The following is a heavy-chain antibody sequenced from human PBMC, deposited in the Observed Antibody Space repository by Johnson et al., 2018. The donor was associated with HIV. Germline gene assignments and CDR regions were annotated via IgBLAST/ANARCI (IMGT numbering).Heavy chain of an antibody. V-gene: IGHV3-30*18. CDR2: ISFDGSNK. J-gene: IGHJ3*01. Sequence: QVQLVESGGGVVQAGRSLRLSCAASGFTFSSYGMHWVRQAPGKGLEWVAVISFDGSNKYYADSVKGRFTISRDNTNNTLLLQMNSLRADDTAVYYCAKDSTITIFGVVTSPYGFDVWGQGTMVTVSS. CDR1: GFTFSSYG. D-gene: IGHD3-3*01. CDR3: AKDSTITIFGVVTSPYGFDV.